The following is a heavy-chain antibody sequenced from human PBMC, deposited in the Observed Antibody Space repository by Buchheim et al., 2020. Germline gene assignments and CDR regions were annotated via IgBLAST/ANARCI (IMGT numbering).Heavy chain of an antibody. CDR3: ARDPGWGALDC. Sequence: EVQLVESGGGLGQPGGSLRLSCAASGFTFSIYSMNWVRQAPGKGLEWVSYITSTSTTIYYADSVKGRFTISRDNAKNSLFLQMNSLRAEDTAVYYCARDPGWGALDCWGQGTL. D-gene: IGHD1-26*01. CDR2: ITSTSTTI. CDR1: GFTFSIYS. J-gene: IGHJ4*02. V-gene: IGHV3-48*01.